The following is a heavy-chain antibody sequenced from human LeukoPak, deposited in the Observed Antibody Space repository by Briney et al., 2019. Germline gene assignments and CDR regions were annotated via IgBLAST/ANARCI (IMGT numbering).Heavy chain of an antibody. CDR2: INHSGST. V-gene: IGHV4-34*01. D-gene: IGHD6-25*01. J-gene: IGHJ4*02. CDR1: GGSFSGYY. CDR3: ARGPRLQKTPFDY. Sequence: SETLSLTCAVYGGSFSGYYWSWIRQPPGKGLEWIGEINHSGSTNYNLSLKSRVTISVDTSKNQFSLKLSSVTAADTAVYYCARGPRLQKTPFDYWGQGTLVTVSS.